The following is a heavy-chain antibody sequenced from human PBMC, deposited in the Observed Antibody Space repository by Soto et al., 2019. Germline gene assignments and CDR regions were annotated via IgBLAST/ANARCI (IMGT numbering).Heavy chain of an antibody. Sequence: PGGSLRLSCAASGFNFIDYAITWVRQAPGKGLEWVSDISGNGRTTYYADSVKGRFTISRDNSKNTVYLQMNSLRAGDTALYYCAKDGKYSSGWFFYFDYWGQGTLVTVSS. CDR1: GFNFIDYA. V-gene: IGHV3-23*01. J-gene: IGHJ4*02. CDR3: AKDGKYSSGWFFYFDY. D-gene: IGHD6-19*01. CDR2: ISGNGRTT.